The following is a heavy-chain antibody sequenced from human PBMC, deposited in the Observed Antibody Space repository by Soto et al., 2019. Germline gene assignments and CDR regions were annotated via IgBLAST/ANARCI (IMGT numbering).Heavy chain of an antibody. J-gene: IGHJ4*02. CDR2: ISPKSNYK. V-gene: IGHV3-11*06. D-gene: IGHD2-21*01. Sequence: LRLSCEVSGFTFSDFYMSWIRQSPGKGLEWLSYISPKSNYKQYAESVKGRHTISRDNAKNSLSLQMNSLRVEDTAVYYCVRGGGGGQFDYWGLGTLVTGSS. CDR1: GFTFSDFY. CDR3: VRGGGGGQFDY.